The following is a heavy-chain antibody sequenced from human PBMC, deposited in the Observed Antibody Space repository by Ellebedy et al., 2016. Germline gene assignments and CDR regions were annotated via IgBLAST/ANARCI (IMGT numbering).Heavy chain of an antibody. V-gene: IGHV4-30-2*01. CDR3: ARAYDSSGYYPAY. D-gene: IGHD3-22*01. CDR1: GGSISSGGYS. CDR2: IYHSGST. Sequence: SETLSLTXTVSGGSISSGGYSWSWIRQPPGKGLEWIGYIYHSGSTYYNPSLKSRVTISVDRSKNQFSLKLSSVTAADTAVYYCARAYDSSGYYPAYWGQGTLVTVSS. J-gene: IGHJ4*02.